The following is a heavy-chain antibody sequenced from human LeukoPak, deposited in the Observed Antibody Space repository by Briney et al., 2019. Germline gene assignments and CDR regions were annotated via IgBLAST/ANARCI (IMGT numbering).Heavy chain of an antibody. CDR2: KWFDGSKQ. Sequence: GRSLRLFCAASGFTFSNYGMHWVRQAPGKGLEWVAVKWFDGSKQYHADSVKGRFTISRDNSKNTLYLQMNSLRADDTAVYYCARGRGYDGSDYYYGFFDYWGQGTLVTVSS. D-gene: IGHD3-22*01. V-gene: IGHV3-33*01. J-gene: IGHJ4*02. CDR1: GFTFSNYG. CDR3: ARGRGYDGSDYYYGFFDY.